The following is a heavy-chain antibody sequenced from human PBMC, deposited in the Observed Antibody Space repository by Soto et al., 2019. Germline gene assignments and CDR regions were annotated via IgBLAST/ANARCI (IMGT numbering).Heavy chain of an antibody. CDR1: GGSISSYY. D-gene: IGHD3-16*01. J-gene: IGHJ5*02. V-gene: IGHV4-59*12. CDR2: IYNSGTT. Sequence: SETLSLTCTVSGGSISSYYWSWIRQPPGKGLEWIGYIYNSGTTNYNPSLKSRVTISGDTSKNQFSLKLSSVTAADTAVYYCDRTIGWGWFDPWGQGTLVTVSS. CDR3: DRTIGWGWFDP.